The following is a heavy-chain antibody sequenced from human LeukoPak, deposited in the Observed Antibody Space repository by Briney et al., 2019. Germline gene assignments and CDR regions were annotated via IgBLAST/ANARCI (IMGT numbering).Heavy chain of an antibody. CDR1: GGSISSYY. CDR3: ARDRTTPYSSGWLDY. J-gene: IGHJ4*02. V-gene: IGHV4-59*01. D-gene: IGHD6-19*01. Sequence: NPSETLSPTCTVSGGSISSYYWSWIRQPPGKGLEWIGYIYYSGSTNYNPSLKSRVTISVDTSKNQLSLKLTSVTAADAAVYYCARDRTTPYSSGWLDYWGQGSLVTVSS. CDR2: IYYSGST.